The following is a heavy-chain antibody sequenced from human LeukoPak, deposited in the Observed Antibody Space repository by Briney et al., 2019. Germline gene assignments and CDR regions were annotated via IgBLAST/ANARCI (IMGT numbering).Heavy chain of an antibody. CDR3: ARVVGLTGYSSNWYSGYYYYMDV. Sequence: GASVKVSCKASGYTFTSYGISWVRQAPGQGLEWMGWISGYNGNTNYAQQKLQGRVTMTTDTSTSTAYMELRSLRSDDTAVYYCARVVGLTGYSSNWYSGYYYYMDVWGKGTTVTVSS. J-gene: IGHJ6*03. CDR1: GYTFTSYG. V-gene: IGHV1-18*01. CDR2: ISGYNGNT. D-gene: IGHD6-13*01.